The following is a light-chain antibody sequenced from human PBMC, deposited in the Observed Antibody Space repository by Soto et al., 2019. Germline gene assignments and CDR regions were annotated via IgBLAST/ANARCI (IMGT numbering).Light chain of an antibody. CDR2: GAS. V-gene: IGKV3-20*01. Sequence: EIVLTQSPGTLSLSPGERATLSCRASQSVSSSYLAWYQQKPGQAPRLLIDGASSRATGIPDRFSGSGSGTDFTLTISRLEPEDCTVYYCQQYGISPFTFGPGTKVDV. J-gene: IGKJ3*01. CDR1: QSVSSSY. CDR3: QQYGISPFT.